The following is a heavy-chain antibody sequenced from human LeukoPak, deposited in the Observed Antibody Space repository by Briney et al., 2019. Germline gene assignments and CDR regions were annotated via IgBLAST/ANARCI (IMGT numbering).Heavy chain of an antibody. V-gene: IGHV3-23*01. CDR1: GFTFSSYW. Sequence: PGGSLRLSCAASGFTFSSYWMSWVRQAPGKGLEWASSISGSGTSTYYADSVKGRFTISRDNSKNTLYLQMNSLRAEDTAIYYCAKGDYDFWSASSHFDYWGQGTLVTVSS. CDR2: ISGSGTST. D-gene: IGHD3-3*01. J-gene: IGHJ4*02. CDR3: AKGDYDFWSASSHFDY.